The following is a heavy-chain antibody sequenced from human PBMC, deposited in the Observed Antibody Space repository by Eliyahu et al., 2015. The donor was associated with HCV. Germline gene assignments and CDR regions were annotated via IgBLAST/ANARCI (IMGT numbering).Heavy chain of an antibody. Sequence: QVQLQESGPGLVKPSETLSLTCTVSGASVKSDFWXWIRQPPGKGLEWIGXIYSSGTTNYNPSLKSRVTMSVDTSENQFSLKLRSVTAADTAVYYCARDVDIVEVVGGRVTQSHWFDPWGQGTLVTVSS. D-gene: IGHD2-15*01. V-gene: IGHV4-4*07. CDR2: IYSSGTT. J-gene: IGHJ5*02. CDR1: GASVKSDF. CDR3: ARDVDIVEVVGGRVTQSHWFDP.